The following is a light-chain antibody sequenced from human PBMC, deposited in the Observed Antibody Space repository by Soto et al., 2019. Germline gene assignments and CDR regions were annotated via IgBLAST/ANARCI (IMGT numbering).Light chain of an antibody. V-gene: IGLV1-40*01. Sequence: QSVLSQPPSVSGSPGQRITISCTGSSANIGANYDVHWDRQVPGTDPKLLMSGDNNRHSGVADRFSGSKSGTSASLAITSLQDEDEADYYCQSYDSSLNRVFGTGTKLTVL. CDR1: SANIGANYD. J-gene: IGLJ1*01. CDR2: GDN. CDR3: QSYDSSLNRV.